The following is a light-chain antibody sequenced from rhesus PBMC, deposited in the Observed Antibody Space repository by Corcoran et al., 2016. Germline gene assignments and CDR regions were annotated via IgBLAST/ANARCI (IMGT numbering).Light chain of an antibody. CDR3: QQYSSRPFT. Sequence: DIQMTQSQSSLSPSVGEPVTITCRASQGISCWFACYKQKPGKAPKHLIYKASSLQSGVPSRFSGSGSGTDVTLTISSLQSEDFATYYCQQYSSRPFTFGPGTKLDSK. CDR1: QGISCW. J-gene: IGKJ3*01. V-gene: IGKV1-22*01. CDR2: KAS.